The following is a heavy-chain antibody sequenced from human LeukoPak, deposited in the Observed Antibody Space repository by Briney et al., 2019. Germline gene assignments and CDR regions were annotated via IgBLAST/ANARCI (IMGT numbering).Heavy chain of an antibody. Sequence: SETLSLTCTVSGGSISSSSYYWGWIRQPPGKGLEWIGEINHSGSTNYNPSLKSRVTISVDTSKNQFSLKLSSVTAADTAVYYCARPVNYYDSSGYYDAFDIWGQGTMVTVSS. D-gene: IGHD3-22*01. V-gene: IGHV4-39*07. CDR2: INHSGST. J-gene: IGHJ3*02. CDR1: GGSISSSSYY. CDR3: ARPVNYYDSSGYYDAFDI.